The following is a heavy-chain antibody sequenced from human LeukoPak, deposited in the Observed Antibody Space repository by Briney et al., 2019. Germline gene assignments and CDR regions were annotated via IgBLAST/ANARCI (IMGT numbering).Heavy chain of an antibody. J-gene: IGHJ4*02. CDR1: GFTFSSYA. D-gene: IGHD5-12*01. CDR2: ISGRGGST. Sequence: PGGSLRLSCVVSGFTFSSYAMSWVRQAPGKGLEWVSTISGRGGSTFYADSVKGRFTISRDNSKNTLYLQMNSLRAEDTAVYYCAKSGYVYYWGQGTLVTVSS. CDR3: AKSGYVYY. V-gene: IGHV3-23*01.